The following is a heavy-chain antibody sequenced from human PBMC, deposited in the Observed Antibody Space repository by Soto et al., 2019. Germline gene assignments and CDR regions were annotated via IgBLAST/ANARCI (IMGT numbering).Heavy chain of an antibody. CDR1: GGSISSGGYS. CDR2: IYHSGST. D-gene: IGHD6-13*01. CDR3: ARDIAATHDAFDI. J-gene: IGHJ3*02. Sequence: SETLSLTCAVSGGSISSGGYSWSWIRQPPGKGLEWIGYIYHSGSTYYNPSLKSRVTISVDRSKNQFSLKLYSVTAADTAVYYCARDIAATHDAFDIWGQGTVVTVSS. V-gene: IGHV4-30-2*01.